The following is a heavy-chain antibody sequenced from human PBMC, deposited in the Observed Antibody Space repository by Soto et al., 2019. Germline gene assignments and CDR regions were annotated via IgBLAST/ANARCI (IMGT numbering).Heavy chain of an antibody. CDR2: INSDGSST. J-gene: IGHJ6*03. CDR3: ARDREGRYYYYYMDV. CDR1: GFTFSSYW. V-gene: IGHV3-74*01. Sequence: GGSLRLSCAASGFTFSSYWMHWVRQAPGKGLVWVSRINSDGSSTSYADSVKGRFTISRDNAKNTLYLQMNSLRAEDTAVYYCARDREGRYYYYYMDVWGKGTTVTVSS.